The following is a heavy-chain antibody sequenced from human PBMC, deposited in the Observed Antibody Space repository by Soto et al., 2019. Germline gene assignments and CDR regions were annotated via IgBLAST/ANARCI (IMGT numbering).Heavy chain of an antibody. V-gene: IGHV3-30-3*01. D-gene: IGHD6-6*01. CDR3: AREAAARLYYYYGRDV. Sequence: QVQLVESGGGVVQPGRSLRLSCAASGFTFSSYAMHWVRQAPGTGLEWVAVISYDGSNKYYADSVKGRFTISSDNSKNTRYLQMNSLRADDTAVYYCAREAAARLYYYYGRDVWGQGTTVTVSS. CDR2: ISYDGSNK. J-gene: IGHJ6*02. CDR1: GFTFSSYA.